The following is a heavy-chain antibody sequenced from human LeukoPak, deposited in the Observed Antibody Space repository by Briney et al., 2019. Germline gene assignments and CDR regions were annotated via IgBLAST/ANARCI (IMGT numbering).Heavy chain of an antibody. CDR1: GGSISNNNYY. Sequence: SETLSLTCNVSGGSISNNNYYWGWIRQPPGKGLEWIGSIHYTGSTNYNPSLKSRVTISVDTSKSQFSLKLSSVTAADTAVYYCARVSRYTYAREVFNWFDPWGLGTLVTVSS. V-gene: IGHV4-39*07. CDR3: ARVSRYTYAREVFNWFDP. CDR2: IHYTGST. J-gene: IGHJ5*02. D-gene: IGHD5-18*01.